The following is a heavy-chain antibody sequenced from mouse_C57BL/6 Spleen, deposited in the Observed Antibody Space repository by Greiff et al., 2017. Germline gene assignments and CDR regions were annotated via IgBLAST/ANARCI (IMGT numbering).Heavy chain of an antibody. J-gene: IGHJ3*01. CDR2: INPNNGGT. CDR1: GYTFTDYY. CDR3: ARSGYYDSLAY. D-gene: IGHD2-4*01. V-gene: IGHV1-26*01. Sequence: EVQLQQSGPELVKPGASVKISCKASGYTFTDYYMNWVKQSHGKSLEWIGDINPNNGGTSYNQKFKGKATLTVDKSSSTAYMELRSLTSEDSAVYYCARSGYYDSLAYWGQGTLVTVSA.